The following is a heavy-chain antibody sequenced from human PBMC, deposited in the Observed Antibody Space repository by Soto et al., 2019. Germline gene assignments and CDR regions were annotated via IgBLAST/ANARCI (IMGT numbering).Heavy chain of an antibody. CDR1: GFTFSSYE. CDR3: ARVYCSTTTCHVQAFDS. Sequence: PGGSLRLSCAASGFTFSSYEMNWVRQAPGKTLEWVSYISSAGDSSYYADSVKSRFTISRDNAKNSLYPQMNSLRVEDTAVYYCARVYCSTTTCHVQAFDSWGQGTLVTVYS. D-gene: IGHD2-2*01. J-gene: IGHJ4*02. V-gene: IGHV3-48*03. CDR2: ISSAGDSS.